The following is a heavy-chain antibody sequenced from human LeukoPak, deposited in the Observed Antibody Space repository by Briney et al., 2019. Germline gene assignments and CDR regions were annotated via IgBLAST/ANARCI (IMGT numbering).Heavy chain of an antibody. Sequence: ASVKVSCKASGSTFTGYYMHWVRQAPGQGLEWMGRINPNSGGTNYAQKFQGRVTMTRDTSISTAYMELSRLRSDDTAVYYCARSYYYDSSGYYALWGQGTLVTVSS. CDR2: INPNSGGT. D-gene: IGHD3-22*01. V-gene: IGHV1-2*06. CDR3: ARSYYYDSSGYYAL. J-gene: IGHJ4*02. CDR1: GSTFTGYY.